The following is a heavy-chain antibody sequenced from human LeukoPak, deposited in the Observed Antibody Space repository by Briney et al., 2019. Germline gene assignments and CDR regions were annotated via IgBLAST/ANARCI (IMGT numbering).Heavy chain of an antibody. D-gene: IGHD2-21*01. CDR3: ARGDVDFDY. V-gene: IGHV3-21*01. CDR2: ISSSSTYI. CDR1: GCTFSSYS. Sequence: GGSLRPSCAASGCTFSSYSMNWVRQAPGKGLEWVSSISSSSTYIYYADSVKGRFTVSRDNAKNSLYLQMNSLRAEDTAVYYCARGDVDFDYWGQGTLVTVSS. J-gene: IGHJ4*02.